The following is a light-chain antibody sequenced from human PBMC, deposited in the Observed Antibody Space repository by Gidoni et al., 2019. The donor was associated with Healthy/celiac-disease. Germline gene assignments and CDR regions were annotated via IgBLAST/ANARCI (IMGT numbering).Light chain of an antibody. CDR3: SSYTSSSTLYV. CDR1: SSDVGGYNY. V-gene: IGLV2-14*01. Sequence: QSALTQPASVSGSPGQSTTIPCTGTSSDVGGYNYVSWYQPHPGKAPKLMIYEVSNRPSGVSNRVSGSKSGNTASLTISGLQAEDEADYYCSSYTSSSTLYVFGTGTKVTVL. CDR2: EVS. J-gene: IGLJ1*01.